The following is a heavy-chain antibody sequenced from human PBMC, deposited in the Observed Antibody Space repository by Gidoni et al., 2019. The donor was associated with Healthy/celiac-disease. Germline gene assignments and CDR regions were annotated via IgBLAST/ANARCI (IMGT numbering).Heavy chain of an antibody. J-gene: IGHJ4*02. CDR1: GGSFSGYY. CDR3: ARASIAARSLRYYFDY. V-gene: IGHV4-34*01. D-gene: IGHD6-6*01. Sequence: QVQLQQWGAGLLKPSETLSLTCAVYGGSFSGYYWSWIRQPPGKGLEWIGEINHSGSTNYNPSLKSRVTISVDTSKNQFSLKLSSVTAADTAVYYCARASIAARSLRYYFDYWGQGTLVTVSS. CDR2: INHSGST.